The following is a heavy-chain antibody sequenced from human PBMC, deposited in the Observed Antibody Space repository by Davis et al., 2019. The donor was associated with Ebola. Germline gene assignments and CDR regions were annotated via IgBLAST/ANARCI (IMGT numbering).Heavy chain of an antibody. D-gene: IGHD3-3*01. CDR3: ARDKRFLEWSQYYYYYGMDV. CDR2: IYYSGST. J-gene: IGHJ6*02. V-gene: IGHV4-59*01. CDR1: GGSISSYY. Sequence: GSLRLSCTVSGGSISSYYWGWIRQPPGKGLEWIGSIYYSGSTNYNPSLKSRVTISVDTSKNQFSLKLSSVTAADTAVYYCARDKRFLEWSQYYYYYGMDVWGQGTTVTVSS.